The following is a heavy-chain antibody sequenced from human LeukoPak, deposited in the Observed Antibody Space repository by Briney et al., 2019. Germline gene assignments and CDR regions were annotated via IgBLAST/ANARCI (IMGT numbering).Heavy chain of an antibody. CDR3: ARDYYGSGKTAFDP. CDR2: TSSSSYI. Sequence: TSSSSYIYYADSVRGRFTISRDNAKNSLSLQMNSLRAEDTAVYYCARDYYGSGKTAFDPWGQGTLVTVSS. J-gene: IGHJ5*02. V-gene: IGHV3-21*01. D-gene: IGHD3-10*01.